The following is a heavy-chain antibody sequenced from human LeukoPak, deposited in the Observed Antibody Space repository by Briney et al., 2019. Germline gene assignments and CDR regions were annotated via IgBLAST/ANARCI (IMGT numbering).Heavy chain of an antibody. CDR1: GFTFSTYS. V-gene: IGHV3-48*01. Sequence: GGSLRLSCAASGFTFSTYSMNWVRQAPGKGLEWVSYISGSSGTIYYADSVKGRFTISRDNAKNSLYLQMNSLRAEDAAVYYCARRSEFGVLYYMDVWGKGTTVTVSS. D-gene: IGHD3-16*01. J-gene: IGHJ6*03. CDR2: ISGSSGTI. CDR3: ARRSEFGVLYYMDV.